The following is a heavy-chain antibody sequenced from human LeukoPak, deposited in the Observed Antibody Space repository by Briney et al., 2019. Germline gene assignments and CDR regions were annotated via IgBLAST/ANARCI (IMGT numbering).Heavy chain of an antibody. CDR2: INPNSGGT. J-gene: IGHJ4*02. CDR3: AKNQKTRVGMAKIPAN. Sequence: GASVKVSCKASGYTFTGYYMHWVRQAPGQGLEWMGWINPNSGGTNYAQKFQGRVTMTRDTSISTAYMELSRLRSDDTAVYYCAKNQKTRVGMAKIPANWGQGTLVPVSS. CDR1: GYTFTGYY. D-gene: IGHD5-24*01. V-gene: IGHV1-2*02.